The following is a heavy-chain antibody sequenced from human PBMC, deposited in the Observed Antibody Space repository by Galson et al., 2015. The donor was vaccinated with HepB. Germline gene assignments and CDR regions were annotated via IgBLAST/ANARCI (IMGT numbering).Heavy chain of an antibody. Sequence: SVKVSCKASGFTFTSSAVQWVRQARGQRLEWIGWIVVGSGYTNYAQKFQERVTFTRDMSTSTAYMELSSLRSEDTAVYYCAARSREWELLRPDYWGQGTLVTVSS. CDR3: AARSREWELLRPDY. CDR2: IVVGSGYT. D-gene: IGHD1-26*01. V-gene: IGHV1-58*01. CDR1: GFTFTSSA. J-gene: IGHJ4*02.